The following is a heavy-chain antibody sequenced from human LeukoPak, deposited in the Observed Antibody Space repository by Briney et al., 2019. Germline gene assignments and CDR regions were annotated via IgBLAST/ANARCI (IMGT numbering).Heavy chain of an antibody. CDR3: ARSGGDRYSNPFDY. D-gene: IGHD4-11*01. V-gene: IGHV1-2*02. Sequence: APVKVSCKASGYTFTGYYMHWVRQAPGQGLEWMGWINPNSGGTNYAQKFQGRVTMTRDTSISTAYMELSRLRSDDTAVYYCARSGGDRYSNPFDYWGQGTLVTVSS. CDR2: INPNSGGT. CDR1: GYTFTGYY. J-gene: IGHJ4*02.